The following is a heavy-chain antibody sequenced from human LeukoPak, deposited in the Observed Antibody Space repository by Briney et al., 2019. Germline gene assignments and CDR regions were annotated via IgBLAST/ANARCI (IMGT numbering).Heavy chain of an antibody. D-gene: IGHD2-15*01. CDR2: IGPDGSEK. CDR3: SYTLDY. Sequence: GGSLRLSCAASGFTFSSYSMNWVRQAPGKGLEWVANIGPDGSEKYYVDSVKDRFTVSRDNAKNSLYLQMDSLRAEDTAVYYCSYTLDYWGQGTLVTVSS. J-gene: IGHJ4*02. V-gene: IGHV3-7*01. CDR1: GFTFSSYS.